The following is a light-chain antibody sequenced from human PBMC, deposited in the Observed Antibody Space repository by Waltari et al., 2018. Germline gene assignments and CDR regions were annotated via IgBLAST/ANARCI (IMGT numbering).Light chain of an antibody. V-gene: IGKV1-39*01. J-gene: IGKJ1*01. Sequence: DIQMTQSPSSLSASVGDRVTITCRASQSLSSYLNWYQSKPGKAPQLLIYAAYSLQRGVPSRFSGSGSGTDFTLTISSLQPEDFATYYCQQSYSTPRTFGQGTKVEIK. CDR1: QSLSSY. CDR2: AAY. CDR3: QQSYSTPRT.